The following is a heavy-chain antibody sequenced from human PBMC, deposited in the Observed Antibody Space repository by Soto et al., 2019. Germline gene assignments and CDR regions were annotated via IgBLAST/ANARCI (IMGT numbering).Heavy chain of an antibody. Sequence: GGSLRLSCAASGFTFATYTMNWVRQAPGKGLEWVSAISGSGGSTYYADSVKGRFTISRDNSKNTLYLQMNSLRAEDTAVYYCAKDGFCDSSGCRYYYGMDVWGQGTTVTVSS. J-gene: IGHJ6*02. CDR2: ISGSGGST. CDR3: AKDGFCDSSGCRYYYGMDV. CDR1: GFTFATYT. D-gene: IGHD3-22*01. V-gene: IGHV3-23*01.